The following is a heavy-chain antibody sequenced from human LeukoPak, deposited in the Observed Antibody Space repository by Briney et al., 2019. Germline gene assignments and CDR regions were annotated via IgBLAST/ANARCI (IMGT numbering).Heavy chain of an antibody. Sequence: GASVKVSCKASGYTFTSYDINWVRQATGQGLEWMGWMNPNSGDTGYAQKFQDRVTMTRNTSISTAYMELSSLRSDDTAVYYCARAPPNWGYDYWGPGTLVTVSS. CDR1: GYTFTSYD. J-gene: IGHJ4*02. V-gene: IGHV1-8*01. D-gene: IGHD7-27*01. CDR3: ARAPPNWGYDY. CDR2: MNPNSGDT.